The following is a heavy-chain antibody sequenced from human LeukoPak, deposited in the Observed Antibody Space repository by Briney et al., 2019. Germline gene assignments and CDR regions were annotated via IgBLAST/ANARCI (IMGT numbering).Heavy chain of an antibody. D-gene: IGHD5-18*01. Sequence: SETLSLTCTVSGYSISSRYYWGWIRQPPGKGLEWIGSIFHSGSTYYNPSLKSRVTISVDTSKNQFSLKLSSVTAADTAVYYCARYTAMAPFDYWGQGTLVTVSS. V-gene: IGHV4-38-2*02. CDR3: ARYTAMAPFDY. J-gene: IGHJ4*02. CDR2: IFHSGST. CDR1: GYSISSRYY.